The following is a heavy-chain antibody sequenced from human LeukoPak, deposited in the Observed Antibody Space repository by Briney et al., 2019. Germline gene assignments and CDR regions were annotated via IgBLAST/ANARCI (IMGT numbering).Heavy chain of an antibody. J-gene: IGHJ5*02. CDR1: GGSISSYY. V-gene: IGHV4-59*01. CDR3: ARVPFGMVQGVPFDP. CDR2: IYYSGST. Sequence: SETLSLTCTVSGGSISSYYWTWIRQPPGKGLEWIGYIYYSGSTNYNPSLKSRVTISVDTSKNQFSLKLSSVTAADTAVYYCARVPFGMVQGVPFDPWGQGTLVTVSS. D-gene: IGHD3-10*01.